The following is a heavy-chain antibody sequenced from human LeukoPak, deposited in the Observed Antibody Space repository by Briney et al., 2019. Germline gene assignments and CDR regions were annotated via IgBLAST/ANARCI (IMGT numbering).Heavy chain of an antibody. CDR2: IGTAGDT. CDR3: ARGFSSSWYGRIRYYFDY. CDR1: GFTFSSYD. J-gene: IGHJ4*02. D-gene: IGHD6-13*01. V-gene: IGHV3-13*01. Sequence: PGGSLSLSCAASGFTFSSYDMHWVRQATGKGLEWVSAIGTAGDTYYPGSVKGRFTISRENAKNSLYLQMNSLRAGDTAVYYCARGFSSSWYGRIRYYFDYWGQGTLVTVSS.